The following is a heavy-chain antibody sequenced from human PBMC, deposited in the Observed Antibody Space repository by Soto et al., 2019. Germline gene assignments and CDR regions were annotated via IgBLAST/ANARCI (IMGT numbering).Heavy chain of an antibody. Sequence: EVQLVESGGGLVQPGRSLRLSCAASGFTFDDYAMHWVRQAPGKGLEWVSGIRWNSGIIDYADSVKGRFTISRDNAKNSLYLQMKSLRAEDTALYYCAKGYSYGVLEPLGYWGQGTLVTVSS. CDR3: AKGYSYGVLEPLGY. D-gene: IGHD5-18*01. J-gene: IGHJ4*02. CDR1: GFTFDDYA. V-gene: IGHV3-9*01. CDR2: IRWNSGII.